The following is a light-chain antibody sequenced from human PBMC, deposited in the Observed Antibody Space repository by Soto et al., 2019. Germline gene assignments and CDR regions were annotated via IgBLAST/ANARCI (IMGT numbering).Light chain of an antibody. CDR1: QSVSSSY. CDR2: GAS. Sequence: EIVLTQSPGTLSLSPGERATLSCRASQSVSSSYLAWYQQKPGQAPRLLIYGASSRATGIPDRFSGSGSGTDFTLTISRLEPEDFEVYYCQQYGRTFGQGTKVDIK. V-gene: IGKV3-20*01. J-gene: IGKJ1*01. CDR3: QQYGRT.